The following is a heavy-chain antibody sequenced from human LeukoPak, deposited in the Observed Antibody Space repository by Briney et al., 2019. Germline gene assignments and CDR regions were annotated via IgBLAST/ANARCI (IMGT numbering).Heavy chain of an antibody. D-gene: IGHD5-18*01. CDR3: ARASGYTYGSDY. CDR1: GGSISSYY. J-gene: IGHJ4*02. V-gene: IGHV4-59*01. CDR2: IYFSGST. Sequence: NPSETLSLTCTVSGGSISSYYWSWIRQPPGKGLEWIGYIYFSGSTNYNPSLKSRVTISIDTSKNQFSLKVSSVTAADTAVYYCARASGYTYGSDYWGQGTLVTVSS.